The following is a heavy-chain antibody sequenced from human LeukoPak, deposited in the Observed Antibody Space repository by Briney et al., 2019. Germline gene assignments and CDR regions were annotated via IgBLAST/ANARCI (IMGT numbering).Heavy chain of an antibody. Sequence: GESLKISCKGSGYSFTSYWIGWVRQMPGKGLEWMGNIYPGDSDTRYSPSFQGQVTISADKSISTAYLQWSSLKASDTAMYYCAKHQDTAMVAYNWFDPWGQGTLVTVSS. CDR3: AKHQDTAMVAYNWFDP. V-gene: IGHV5-51*01. J-gene: IGHJ5*02. CDR1: GYSFTSYW. D-gene: IGHD5-18*01. CDR2: IYPGDSDT.